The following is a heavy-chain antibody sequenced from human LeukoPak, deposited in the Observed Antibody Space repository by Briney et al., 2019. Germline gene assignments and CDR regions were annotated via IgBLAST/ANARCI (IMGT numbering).Heavy chain of an antibody. J-gene: IGHJ4*02. Sequence: PGGSLRLSCVASGFTFSAYWTSWVRQAPGKGLEYMASIKQDGSETYYVDSVKGRFTISRDNAKDSLDLQMNNLRAEDTAVYYCAALIIGRPFDYWGQGTLVIVSS. CDR2: IKQDGSET. D-gene: IGHD1-26*01. CDR1: GFTFSAYW. CDR3: AALIIGRPFDY. V-gene: IGHV3-7*03.